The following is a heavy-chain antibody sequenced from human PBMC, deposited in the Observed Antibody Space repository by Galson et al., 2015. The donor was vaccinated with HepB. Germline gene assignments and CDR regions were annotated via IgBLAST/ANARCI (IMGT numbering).Heavy chain of an antibody. V-gene: IGHV2-70*11. CDR2: IDWDDET. CDR1: GFSLTTSGMC. Sequence: PALVKPTQTLTLTCTFSGFSLTTSGMCVSWIRQPPGKALEWLARIDWDDETYYNTSLRARLTISKATSKNQVVLAMTNPDPVDTGTYYCARSSPFCNGRTCYSGSVDHWGQGIPVTVSS. J-gene: IGHJ4*02. D-gene: IGHD2-15*01. CDR3: ARSSPFCNGRTCYSGSVDH.